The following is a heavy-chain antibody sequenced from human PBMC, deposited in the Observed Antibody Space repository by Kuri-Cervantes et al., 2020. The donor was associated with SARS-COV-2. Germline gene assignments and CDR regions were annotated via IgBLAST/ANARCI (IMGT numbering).Heavy chain of an antibody. J-gene: IGHJ3*02. CDR1: GFTFSSYG. CDR3: AKVVRRTPNREPPAPDDAFDI. CDR2: IRYDGSNK. V-gene: IGHV3-30*02. Sequence: GEPLKISCAASGFTFSSYGMHWVRQAPGKGLEWVAFIRYDGSNKYYADSVKGRFTISRDNSKNTLYLQMNSLRAEDTAVYYCAKVVRRTPNREPPAPDDAFDIWGQGTMVTVSS. D-gene: IGHD1-14*01.